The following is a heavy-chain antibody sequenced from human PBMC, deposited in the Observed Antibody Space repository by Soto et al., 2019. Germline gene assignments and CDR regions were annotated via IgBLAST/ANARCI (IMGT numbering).Heavy chain of an antibody. CDR3: ARDQGENLLLWNYYGMDV. CDR1: GGSISSSNW. CDR2: IYHSGST. D-gene: IGHD2-2*01. J-gene: IGHJ6*02. Sequence: SETLSLTCAVSGGSISSSNWWSWVRQPPGKGLEWIGEIYHSGSTNYNPSLKSRVTISVDKSKNQFSLKLSSVTAADTAVYYCARDQGENLLLWNYYGMDVWGQGTTVTVSS. V-gene: IGHV4-4*02.